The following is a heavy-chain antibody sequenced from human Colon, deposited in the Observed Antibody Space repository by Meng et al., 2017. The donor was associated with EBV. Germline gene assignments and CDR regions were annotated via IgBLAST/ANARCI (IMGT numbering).Heavy chain of an antibody. CDR2: IYYSGST. CDR1: GGSVSSGGYY. D-gene: IGHD6-19*01. J-gene: IGHJ4*02. CDR3: ARVSSGWDYFDY. Sequence: QLQESGPGLVKPSQTLSLTCTVSGGSVSSGGYYWTWIRQHPGKGLEWFGHIYYSGSTFYNPSLKRRVIISIDTSKNQFSLNLRSVTAADTAVYYCARVSSGWDYFDYWGQGTLVTVSS. V-gene: IGHV4-31*03.